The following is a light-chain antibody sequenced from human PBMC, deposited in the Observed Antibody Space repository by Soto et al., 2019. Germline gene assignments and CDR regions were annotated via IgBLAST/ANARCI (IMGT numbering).Light chain of an antibody. CDR1: QSILYSSNNKNY. J-gene: IGKJ4*01. CDR3: QQYYNTPLT. CDR2: WAS. V-gene: IGKV4-1*01. Sequence: DIVMTQSPDSLAVSLGERATINCNSSQSILYSSNNKNYLAWYQQKPGQPPKLFIYWASTRESGVPDRFRGSGSGTDFTLTISSLQAEDVAVYYCQQYYNTPLTFGGGTKV.